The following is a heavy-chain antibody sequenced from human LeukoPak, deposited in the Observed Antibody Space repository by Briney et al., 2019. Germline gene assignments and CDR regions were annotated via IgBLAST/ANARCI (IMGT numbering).Heavy chain of an antibody. CDR3: ARDRYGDGFAHFDY. V-gene: IGHV1-2*02. CDR2: ITPSGGT. D-gene: IGHD5-24*01. CDR1: GYTFTSYA. J-gene: IGHJ4*02. Sequence: ASVKVSCKASGYTFTSYAMHWVRQAPGQGLEWMGWITPSGGTNYPQKFQGRVAITKDTSITTAYMDLSRLTSDDTAVYYCARDRYGDGFAHFDYWGQGALVTVSS.